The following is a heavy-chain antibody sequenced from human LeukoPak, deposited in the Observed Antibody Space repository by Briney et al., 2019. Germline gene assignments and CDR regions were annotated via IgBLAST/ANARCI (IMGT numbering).Heavy chain of an antibody. V-gene: IGHV2-70*04. D-gene: IGHD6-6*01. CDR3: ARMGPYSSSQRTEYFQH. J-gene: IGHJ1*01. CDR2: IDWDDVK. CDR1: GFSLSTSEMR. Sequence: SGPTLVNPTQTLTLTCTFSGFSLSTSEMRVSWIRQPPGKALERLARIDWDDVKFYSTSLKTRLTISKDTSKNQVVLTMTNIDPVDTATYYCARMGPYSSSQRTEYFQHWGQGTLVTVSS.